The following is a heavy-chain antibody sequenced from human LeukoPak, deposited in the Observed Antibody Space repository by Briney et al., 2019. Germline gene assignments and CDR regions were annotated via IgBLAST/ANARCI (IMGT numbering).Heavy chain of an antibody. D-gene: IGHD3-10*01. Sequence: GGSLRLSCAASGFTFSSYWMHWVRQPQGKGLVWVSRINSDGSSTSYADSVKGRFTISRDNAKNTLYLQMNSLRAEDTAVYYCASGVRMVRGPADYWGQGTLVTVPS. CDR2: INSDGSST. V-gene: IGHV3-74*01. J-gene: IGHJ4*02. CDR1: GFTFSSYW. CDR3: ASGVRMVRGPADY.